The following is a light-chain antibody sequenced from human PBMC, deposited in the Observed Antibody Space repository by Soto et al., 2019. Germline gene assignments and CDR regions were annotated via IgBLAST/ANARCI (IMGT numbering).Light chain of an antibody. CDR1: QSVSSN. CDR3: QQYYNWPLT. Sequence: EILMTQSPATLSVFPGERATLSCWASQSVSSNLAWYQQKPGQAPRLLIYGISKRATDIPDRFSGSGSGTDYVLTISSLQSEDFAVYYCQQYYNWPLTFGQGTRLEIK. V-gene: IGKV3D-15*01. J-gene: IGKJ5*01. CDR2: GIS.